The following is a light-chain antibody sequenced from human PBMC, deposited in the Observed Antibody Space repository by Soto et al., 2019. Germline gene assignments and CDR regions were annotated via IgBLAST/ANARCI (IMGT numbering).Light chain of an antibody. V-gene: IGKV2-28*01. CDR1: QSLLHSNGYNY. J-gene: IGKJ5*01. CDR3: MQALQTPIT. Sequence: DVVMTQSPLSLPVTLGQPASISCRSSQSLLHSNGYNYLDWYLQKPGQSPQLLIYLGSNRASGVPDRFSGSGSGTDFTLKISRVEAEDVGVYYCMQALQTPITFGQGTRLEIK. CDR2: LGS.